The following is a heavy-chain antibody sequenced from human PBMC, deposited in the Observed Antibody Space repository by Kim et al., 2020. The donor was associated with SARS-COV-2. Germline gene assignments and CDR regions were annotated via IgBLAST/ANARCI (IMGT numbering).Heavy chain of an antibody. D-gene: IGHD2-21*02. J-gene: IGHJ6*02. Sequence: SETLSLTCTVSGGSISGYYWSWIRQPPGKGLEWIGHIHYSGGTIYSPSLKSRVTISIDTSKNQFSLKLNSVTAADTAVYFCARLVVTTDQYSGMDVWGQG. CDR1: GGSISGYY. V-gene: IGHV4-59*08. CDR3: ARLVVTTDQYSGMDV. CDR2: IHYSGGT.